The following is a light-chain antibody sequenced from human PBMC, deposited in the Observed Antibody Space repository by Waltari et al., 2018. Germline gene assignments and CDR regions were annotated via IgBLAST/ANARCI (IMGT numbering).Light chain of an antibody. CDR3: QHYVRLPVS. V-gene: IGKV3-20*01. J-gene: IGKJ1*01. CDR2: GAS. Sequence: EIVLPQSPGPLSWSPGARATLTCRASQSVSRYLAWYQQKPGEAPRLLIYGASNRATGVPDRFSGSGSGTDFSLTISRLGPEDFAVYYCQHYVRLPVSFGQGTKVEIK. CDR1: QSVSRY.